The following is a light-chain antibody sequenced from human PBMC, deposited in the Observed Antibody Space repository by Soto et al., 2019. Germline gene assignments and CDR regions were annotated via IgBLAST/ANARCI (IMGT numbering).Light chain of an antibody. J-gene: IGKJ5*01. Sequence: IVLTQSPATLSLSPGERATLSCRASQSVSSNLAWYQQKPGQAPSLLIDDASNRATCIPVRFSGSGSGTDFTLTISSLEPEDFAVYYCQQRSSPTITFGQGTRLEI. V-gene: IGKV3-11*01. CDR3: QQRSSPTIT. CDR2: DAS. CDR1: QSVSSN.